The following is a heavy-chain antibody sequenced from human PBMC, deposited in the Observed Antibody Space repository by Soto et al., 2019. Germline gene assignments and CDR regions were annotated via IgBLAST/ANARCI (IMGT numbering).Heavy chain of an antibody. Sequence: SETLSLTCAVYGGSFSGYYWSWIRQPPGKGLEWIGEINHSGSTNYNPSLKSRVTISVDTSKNQFSLKLSSVTAADTAVYYCARGPLAVLTGDAFDIWGQGTMVTVSS. CDR2: INHSGST. CDR3: ARGPLAVLTGDAFDI. V-gene: IGHV4-34*01. J-gene: IGHJ3*02. CDR1: GGSFSGYY. D-gene: IGHD7-27*01.